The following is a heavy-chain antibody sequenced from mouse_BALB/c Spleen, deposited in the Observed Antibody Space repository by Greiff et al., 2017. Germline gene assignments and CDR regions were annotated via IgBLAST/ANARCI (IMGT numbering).Heavy chain of an antibody. D-gene: IGHD1-1*02. CDR2: ISSGGSYT. CDR1: GFTFSSYA. V-gene: IGHV5-9-3*01. Sequence: EVKVVESGGGLVKPGGSLKLSCAASGFTFSSYAMSWVRQTPEKRLEWVATISSGGSYTYYPDSVKGRFTISRDNAKNTLYLQMSSLRSEDTAMYYCARHGGNYSWFAYWGQGTLVTVSA. CDR3: ARHGGNYSWFAY. J-gene: IGHJ3*01.